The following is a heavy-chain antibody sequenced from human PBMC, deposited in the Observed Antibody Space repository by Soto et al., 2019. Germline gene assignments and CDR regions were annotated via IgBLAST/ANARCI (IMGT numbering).Heavy chain of an antibody. J-gene: IGHJ4*02. CDR2: ITDSGGST. D-gene: IGHD1-1*01. CDR3: AKLYWNPRYFDY. CDR1: GFTFSDYY. V-gene: IGHV3-23*01. Sequence: PGGSLRLSCAASGFTFSDYYMSWIRQAPGKGLEWVSTITDSGGSTDYADSVKGRFTISRDNSKSTLYLQMNNLRADDTAVYYCAKLYWNPRYFDYWGQGARVTVSS.